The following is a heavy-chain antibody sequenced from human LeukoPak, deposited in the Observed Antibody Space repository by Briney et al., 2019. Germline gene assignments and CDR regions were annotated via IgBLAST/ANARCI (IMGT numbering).Heavy chain of an antibody. V-gene: IGHV3-74*01. CDR2: INSDGSST. J-gene: IGHJ6*02. CDR3: AKVPHSSGWYYYGMDV. Sequence: PGGSLRLSCAASGFTFSSYWMHWVRQAPGKGLVWVSRINSDGSSTSYADSVKGRFTISRDNAKNTLYLQMNSLRAEDTAVYYCAKVPHSSGWYYYGMDVWGQGTTVTVSS. CDR1: GFTFSSYW. D-gene: IGHD6-19*01.